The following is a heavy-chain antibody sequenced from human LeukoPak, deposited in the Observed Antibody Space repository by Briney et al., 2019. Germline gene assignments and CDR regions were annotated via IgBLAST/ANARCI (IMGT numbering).Heavy chain of an antibody. D-gene: IGHD3-10*01. CDR1: GGSISTTNYY. CDR2: VYYSGST. V-gene: IGHV4-39*01. CDR3: ARHYYGSGSSYGYYFDS. J-gene: IGHJ4*02. Sequence: SETLSLTCTVSGGSISTTNYYWGWIRQSPGKGLEWFGCVYYSGSTYYNPSLKSRVTISVDTSKNQFSLKLSSVTAADTAVYYCARHYYGSGSSYGYYFDSWGQGTLVTVSS.